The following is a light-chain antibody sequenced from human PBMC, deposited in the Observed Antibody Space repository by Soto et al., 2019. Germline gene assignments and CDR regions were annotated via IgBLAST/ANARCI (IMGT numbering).Light chain of an antibody. CDR2: EDI. CDR1: SSDVGRYKL. J-gene: IGLJ2*01. Sequence: QSALTQPASVSGSPGQSITISCTGTSSDVGRYKLVSWYQQHPGKVPKLMIYEDIERPSGVSNRFSASKSGNTASLTISGLQTEDEADYYCCSYAGGTSVVFGGGTQLTVL. CDR3: CSYAGGTSVV. V-gene: IGLV2-23*01.